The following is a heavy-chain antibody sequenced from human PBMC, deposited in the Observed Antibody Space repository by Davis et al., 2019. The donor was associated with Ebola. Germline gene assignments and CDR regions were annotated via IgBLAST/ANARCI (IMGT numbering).Heavy chain of an antibody. CDR2: FGEGGGRI. CDR1: GFTFRFFA. V-gene: IGHV3-23*01. D-gene: IGHD3-10*01. J-gene: IGHJ6*04. CDR3: AKSSGALGKGHYYGMDV. Sequence: GESLKTSCAASGFTFRFFAMGWVRQAPGKGLEWVSTFGEGGGRISYADSVKGRFTISRDNSKNTLYLQMNSLRAEDTAVYYCAKSSGALGKGHYYGMDVWGKGTTVTVSS.